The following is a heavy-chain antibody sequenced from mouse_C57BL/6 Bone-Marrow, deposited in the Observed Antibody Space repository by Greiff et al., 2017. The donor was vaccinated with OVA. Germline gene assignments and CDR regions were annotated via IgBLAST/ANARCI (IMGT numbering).Heavy chain of an antibody. Sequence: QVQLKESGPELVKPGASVKISCKASGYAFSSSWMNWVKQRPGKGLEWIGRIYPGDGDTNYNGKFKGKATLTADKSSSTAYMQLSSLTSEDSAVHFCASNYGFAYWGQGTLVTVSA. J-gene: IGHJ3*01. D-gene: IGHD2-1*01. V-gene: IGHV1-82*01. CDR1: GYAFSSSW. CDR2: IYPGDGDT. CDR3: ASNYGFAY.